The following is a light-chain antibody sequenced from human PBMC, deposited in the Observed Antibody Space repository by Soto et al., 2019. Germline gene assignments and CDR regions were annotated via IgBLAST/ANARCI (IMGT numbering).Light chain of an antibody. Sequence: DIQMTQSPSTLSAFVGDRVTITCRASQSISNWLAWYQQKPGKAPRLLIYDASSLESGVPSRFSGSGSGTEFTLTISSLQSDDFATYYCQHYYGYSWTFGQGTKV. V-gene: IGKV1-5*01. CDR1: QSISNW. J-gene: IGKJ1*01. CDR3: QHYYGYSWT. CDR2: DAS.